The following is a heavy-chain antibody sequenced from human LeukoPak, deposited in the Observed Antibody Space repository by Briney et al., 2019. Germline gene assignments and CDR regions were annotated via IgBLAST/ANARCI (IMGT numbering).Heavy chain of an antibody. D-gene: IGHD3-10*01. CDR2: INPNNGDT. CDR1: GYTFTGYY. CDR3: ARDRIAATRGDYGMDV. J-gene: IGHJ6*02. V-gene: IGHV1-2*02. Sequence: ASVKVSFKTSGYTFTGYYMHWVRQAPGQGLEWMGWINPNNGDTYYAQNFQGRVTMTRGTSITTAYMELTRLRSDDTAVYYCARDRIAATRGDYGMDVWGQGTTVTVSS.